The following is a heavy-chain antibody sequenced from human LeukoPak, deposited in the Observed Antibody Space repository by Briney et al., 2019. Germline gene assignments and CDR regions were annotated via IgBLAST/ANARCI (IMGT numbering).Heavy chain of an antibody. V-gene: IGHV4-39*01. Sequence: PSETLSLTCTVSGGSISSSSYYWGWIRQPPGKGLEWIGSIYYSGSTCYNPSLKSRVTISVDTSKNQFSLKLSSVTAADTAVYYCARRVVVPAANNWFDPWGQGTLVTVSS. CDR2: IYYSGST. CDR3: ARRVVVPAANNWFDP. CDR1: GGSISSSSYY. J-gene: IGHJ5*02. D-gene: IGHD2-2*01.